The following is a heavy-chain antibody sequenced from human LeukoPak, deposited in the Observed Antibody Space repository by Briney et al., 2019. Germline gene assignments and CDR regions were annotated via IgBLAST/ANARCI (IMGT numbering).Heavy chain of an antibody. CDR1: GFTFSSYG. CDR2: ISGSGGST. J-gene: IGHJ4*02. D-gene: IGHD2-2*01. Sequence: GGTLRLSCAASGFTFSSYGMSWVRQAPGKGLEWVSAISGSGGSTYYADSVKGRFTISRDNSKNTLYLQMNSLRAEDTAVYYCAKDTKRTFDYWGQGTLVTVSS. V-gene: IGHV3-23*01. CDR3: AKDTKRTFDY.